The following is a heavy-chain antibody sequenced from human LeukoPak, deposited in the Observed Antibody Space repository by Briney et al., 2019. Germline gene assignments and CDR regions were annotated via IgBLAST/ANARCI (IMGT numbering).Heavy chain of an antibody. D-gene: IGHD1-1*01. CDR1: GFTFSDYY. V-gene: IGHV3-11*04. J-gene: IGHJ6*03. CDR3: AREELEPHYYYYYMDV. Sequence: GGSLRLSCAASGFTFSDYYMSWIRQAPGKGLEWVSYISSSGSTIYYADSVKGRFTISRDNAKNSLYLQMSSLRAEDTAVYYCAREELEPHYYYYYMDVWGKGTTVTVSS. CDR2: ISSSGSTI.